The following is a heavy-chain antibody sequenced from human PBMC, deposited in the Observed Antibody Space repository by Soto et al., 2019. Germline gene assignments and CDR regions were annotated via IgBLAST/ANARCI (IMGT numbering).Heavy chain of an antibody. CDR2: IISKTDGGTT. CDR1: GFAFNNAW. Sequence: EVQLVESGGGLVKPGGSLRLSCAASGFAFNNAWMSWVRQPPGKGLEWVGRIISKTDGGTTDYAAPVKGRFTISRDDSKNTLHLQMSSLKTEDTAVYYCAAGTGRTDFDYWGRGTLVTVSS. J-gene: IGHJ4*02. D-gene: IGHD2-2*01. V-gene: IGHV3-15*01. CDR3: AAGTGRTDFDY.